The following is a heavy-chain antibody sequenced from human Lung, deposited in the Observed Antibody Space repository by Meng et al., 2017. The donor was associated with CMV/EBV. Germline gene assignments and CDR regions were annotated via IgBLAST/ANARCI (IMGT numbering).Heavy chain of an antibody. CDR1: GYTFTSYY. Sequence: ASVXVSXXASGYTFTSYYMHWVRQAPGQGLEWMGIINPSGGSTSYAQKFQGRVTMTRDTSTSTVYMELSSLRSEDTAVYYCSTSCSQWGYYYYGMDVWGQGTTVTVSS. V-gene: IGHV1-46*01. CDR3: STSCSQWGYYYYGMDV. D-gene: IGHD2-2*01. CDR2: INPSGGST. J-gene: IGHJ6*02.